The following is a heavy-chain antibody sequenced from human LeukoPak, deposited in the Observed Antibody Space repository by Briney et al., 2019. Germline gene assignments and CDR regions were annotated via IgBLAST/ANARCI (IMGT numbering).Heavy chain of an antibody. CDR1: GFTFSSYA. CDR3: AKGVFPTGFDY. D-gene: IGHD3-10*01. Sequence: PGGSLRLSCAASGFTFSSYAMNWVRQAPGKGLEWVSAISGSGGNTYYADSVKGRLTISRDNSKNTLYLQMNSLRAEDTAIYCCAKGVFPTGFDYWGQGTLVTVSS. J-gene: IGHJ4*02. V-gene: IGHV3-23*01. CDR2: ISGSGGNT.